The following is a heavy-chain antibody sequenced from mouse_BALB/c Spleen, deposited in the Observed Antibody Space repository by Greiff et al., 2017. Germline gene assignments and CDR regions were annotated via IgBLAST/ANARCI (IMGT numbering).Heavy chain of an antibody. J-gene: IGHJ4*01. CDR3: ARLYGSSLYYYAMDY. D-gene: IGHD1-1*01. Sequence: EVKLVESGGGLVQPGGSLKLSCAASGFTFSSYGMSWVRQTPDKRLELVATINSNGGSTYYPDSVKGRFTISRDNAKNTLYLQMSSLKSEDTAMYYCARLYGSSLYYYAMDYWGQGTSVTVSS. V-gene: IGHV5-6-3*01. CDR2: INSNGGST. CDR1: GFTFSSYG.